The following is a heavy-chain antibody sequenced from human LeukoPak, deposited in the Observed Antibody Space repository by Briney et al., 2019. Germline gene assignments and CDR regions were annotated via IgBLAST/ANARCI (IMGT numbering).Heavy chain of an antibody. CDR3: ARDMRTYYYDSSGYYYVLNAFDI. D-gene: IGHD3-22*01. V-gene: IGHV4-59*01. J-gene: IGHJ3*02. CDR1: GGSISSYY. CDR2: IYYSGST. Sequence: PSDTLSLTCTVSGGSISSYYWSWIRQPPGKGLEWIGYIYYSGSTNYNPSLKSRVTISVDTSKNQFSLKLSSVTAADTAVYYCARDMRTYYYDSSGYYYVLNAFDIWGQGTMVTVSS.